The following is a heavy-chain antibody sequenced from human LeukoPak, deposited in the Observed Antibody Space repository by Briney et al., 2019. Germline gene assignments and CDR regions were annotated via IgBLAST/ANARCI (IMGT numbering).Heavy chain of an antibody. Sequence: GGSLRLSCAASGFTFSSYAMSWVRQAPGKGLEWVSAISGSGGSTYYADSVKGRFTISRDNSKNTLYLQMNSLRAEDTAVYYCAKDSNYYGSGSYSYFDYWGQGTLVTVSS. J-gene: IGHJ4*02. D-gene: IGHD3-10*01. V-gene: IGHV3-23*01. CDR3: AKDSNYYGSGSYSYFDY. CDR1: GFTFSSYA. CDR2: ISGSGGST.